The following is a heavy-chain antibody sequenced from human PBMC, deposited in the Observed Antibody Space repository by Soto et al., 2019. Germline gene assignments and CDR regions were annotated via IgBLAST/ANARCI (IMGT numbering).Heavy chain of an antibody. CDR1: GYTLTELS. D-gene: IGHD3-22*01. CDR3: TRAPLGIIVAPDF. Sequence: ASVKVSCKVSGYTLTELSMHWVRQAPGKGLEWMGWINGGNGNTYYSEHFQGRVTFTRDTSAGTVYMQLSSLTSEDTAVYYCTRAPLGIIVAPDFWGQGTLVTVSS. V-gene: IGHV1-3*01. J-gene: IGHJ4*02. CDR2: INGGNGNT.